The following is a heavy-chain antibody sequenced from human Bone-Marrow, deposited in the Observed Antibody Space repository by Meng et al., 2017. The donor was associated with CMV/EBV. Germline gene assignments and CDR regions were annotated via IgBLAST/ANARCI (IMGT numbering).Heavy chain of an antibody. CDR1: GGSFSGYY. Sequence: SETLSLTCAVYGGSFSGYYWSWIRQPPGKGLEWIGYIYYSGSTNYNPSLKSRVTISVDTSKNQFSLKLSSVTAADTAVYYCARDASAAGTDWFDPWGQGTLVTVSS. CDR2: IYYSGST. D-gene: IGHD6-13*01. V-gene: IGHV4-59*01. CDR3: ARDASAAGTDWFDP. J-gene: IGHJ5*02.